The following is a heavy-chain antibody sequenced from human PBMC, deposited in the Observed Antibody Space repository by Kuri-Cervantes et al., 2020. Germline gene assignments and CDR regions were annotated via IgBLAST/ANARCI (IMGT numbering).Heavy chain of an antibody. CDR1: GGSIGSYY. V-gene: IGHV4-59*01. D-gene: IGHD2-15*01. CDR2: IYYSGST. CDR3: ARVGSRRASHFDY. J-gene: IGHJ4*02. Sequence: GSLRLSCTVSGGSIGSYYWSWIRQPPGKGLEWIGYIYYSGSTNYNPSLKSRVTISVDTSKNQFSLKLSSVTAADTAVYYCARVGSRRASHFDYWGQGTLVTVSS.